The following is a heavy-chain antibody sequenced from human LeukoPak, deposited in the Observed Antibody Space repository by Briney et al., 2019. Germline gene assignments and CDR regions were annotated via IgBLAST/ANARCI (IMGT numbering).Heavy chain of an antibody. V-gene: IGHV4-30-4*01. Sequence: KPSEALSLTCTVSGGSISSGDYYWSWIRQPPGKGLEWIGCISYSGSTYYNPSLKSRVTISVDTSKNQFSLRLSSVTAADTAVYYCARGQGDQMAGKFDYWGRGTLVTVSS. D-gene: IGHD2-21*02. CDR3: ARGQGDQMAGKFDY. J-gene: IGHJ4*02. CDR2: ISYSGST. CDR1: GGSISSGDYY.